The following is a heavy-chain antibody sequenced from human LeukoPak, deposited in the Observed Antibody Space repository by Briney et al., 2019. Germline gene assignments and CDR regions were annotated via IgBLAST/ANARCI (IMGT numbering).Heavy chain of an antibody. D-gene: IGHD3-3*01. J-gene: IGHJ4*02. CDR2: INHSGST. V-gene: IGHV4-34*01. Sequence: PSETLSLTCAVYGGSFSGYYWSWIRQPPGKGLEWIGEINHSGSTNYNPSLRSRVTISVDTSKNQFSLKLSSVTAADTAVYYCARGRYDFWGGYRLIDYWGQGTLVTVSS. CDR1: GGSFSGYY. CDR3: ARGRYDFWGGYRLIDY.